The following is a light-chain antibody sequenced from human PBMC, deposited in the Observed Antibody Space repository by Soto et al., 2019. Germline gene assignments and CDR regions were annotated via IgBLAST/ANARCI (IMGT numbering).Light chain of an antibody. CDR1: QSLRSS. V-gene: IGKV3-15*01. CDR3: QQYNNWPQT. Sequence: GTLSLSPVERATLSCRSSQSLRSSLAWYQQKPGQAPRLLIYDASTRATGIPARFSGSGSGTDFTLTISGLQSEDFAVYYCQQYNNWPQTFGQGTKV. J-gene: IGKJ1*01. CDR2: DAS.